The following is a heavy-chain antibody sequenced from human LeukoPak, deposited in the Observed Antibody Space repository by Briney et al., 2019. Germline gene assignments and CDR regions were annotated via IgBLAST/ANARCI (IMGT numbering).Heavy chain of an antibody. V-gene: IGHV1-18*01. J-gene: IGHJ4*02. CDR2: ISAYNGNT. D-gene: IGHD3-10*01. CDR1: GYTFTSYG. Sequence: ASVKVSCKASGYTFTSYGISWVRQAPGQGLEWMGWISAYNGNTNYAQKLQGRVTMTTDTSTSTAYMELRSLRSEDTAVYYCATAYIASVTMVRGVITFDYWGQGTLVTVSS. CDR3: ATAYIASVTMVRGVITFDY.